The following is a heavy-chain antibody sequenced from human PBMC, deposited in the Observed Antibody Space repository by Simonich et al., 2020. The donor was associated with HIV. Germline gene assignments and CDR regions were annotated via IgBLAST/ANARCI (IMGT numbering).Heavy chain of an antibody. CDR3: ARRDRELILYFDY. Sequence: QVQLQQWGAGLLKPSETLSLTCAVYGGSFSGYYWSWIRQPPGKGLEGMGEINHSGLTNYKSSLNSRATISVDKSKNQFSLKLSSVTAADTAIYYCARRDRELILYFDYWGQGNLVTVSS. CDR2: INHSGLT. CDR1: GGSFSGYY. J-gene: IGHJ4*02. V-gene: IGHV4-34*01. D-gene: IGHD3-3*01.